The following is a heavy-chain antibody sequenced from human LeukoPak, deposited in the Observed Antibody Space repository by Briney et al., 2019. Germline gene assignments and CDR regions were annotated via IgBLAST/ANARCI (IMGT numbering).Heavy chain of an antibody. Sequence: SETVSLTCTVSGVSISGYYWSWIRQPAGKGLEWIGRIHSSGSTNYNPSLKSRVTMSVDTSKNQVSLKLSSVTAADTAVYYCARVSSWRVRGVIIGYYFDFWGQGALVDVSS. V-gene: IGHV4-4*07. CDR3: ARVSSWRVRGVIIGYYFDF. D-gene: IGHD3-10*01. J-gene: IGHJ4*02. CDR2: IHSSGST. CDR1: GVSISGYY.